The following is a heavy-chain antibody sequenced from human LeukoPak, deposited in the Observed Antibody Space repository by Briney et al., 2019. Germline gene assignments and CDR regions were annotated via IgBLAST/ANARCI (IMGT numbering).Heavy chain of an antibody. CDR3: AKDMRRWFPGHDAFDI. J-gene: IGHJ3*02. D-gene: IGHD4-23*01. V-gene: IGHV3-9*01. Sequence: GGSLTLSCAASGFTFDDYAMHWVRQAPGKGLEWVSGISWNSGSIGYADSVNGRFTISRDNAKNSLYLQMNSLRAEDTALYYCAKDMRRWFPGHDAFDIWGQGTMVTVSS. CDR2: ISWNSGSI. CDR1: GFTFDDYA.